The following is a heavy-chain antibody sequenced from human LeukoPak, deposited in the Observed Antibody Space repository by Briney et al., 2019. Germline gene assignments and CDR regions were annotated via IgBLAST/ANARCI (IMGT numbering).Heavy chain of an antibody. CDR2: IYPGDSDT. CDR3: ARHLPEAYTFSTTNWFDP. D-gene: IGHD5/OR15-5a*01. Sequence: GESLTISCKGSGYSFTSYWIGCVRQMPGKGLEWMGIIYPGDSDTRYSPSFQGQVTISADKSISTAYLQWSSLKASDTAMYYCARHLPEAYTFSTTNWFDPWGQGTLVTVSS. V-gene: IGHV5-51*01. J-gene: IGHJ5*02. CDR1: GYSFTSYW.